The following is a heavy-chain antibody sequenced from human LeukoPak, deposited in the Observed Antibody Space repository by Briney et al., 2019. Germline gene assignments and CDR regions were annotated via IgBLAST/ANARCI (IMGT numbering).Heavy chain of an antibody. Sequence: GASVKVSCKASGYTFTGYYMHWVRQAPGQGLEWMGWINPNSGGTNYAQKFQGRVTTTRDTSISTAYMELSRLRSDDTAVYYCARELGYCSSTSCHADYWGQGTLVTVSS. CDR1: GYTFTGYY. CDR3: ARELGYCSSTSCHADY. CDR2: INPNSGGT. D-gene: IGHD2-2*01. J-gene: IGHJ4*02. V-gene: IGHV1-2*02.